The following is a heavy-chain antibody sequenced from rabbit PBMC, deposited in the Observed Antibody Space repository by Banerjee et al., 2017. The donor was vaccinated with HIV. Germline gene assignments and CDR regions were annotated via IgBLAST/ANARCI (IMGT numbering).Heavy chain of an antibody. J-gene: IGHJ4*01. CDR1: GFSFSSTYW. CDR2: IYAASSGST. V-gene: IGHV1S45*01. CDR3: ARDGGYIGYSPLDL. Sequence: EESGGDLVKPEGSLTLTCTASGFSFSSTYWICWVRQAPGKGLEWIGCIYAASSGSTWYASWVNGRFMISKTSSTTVTLQMTSLTAADTATYFCARDGGYIGYSPLDLWGPGTLVTVS. D-gene: IGHD7-1*01.